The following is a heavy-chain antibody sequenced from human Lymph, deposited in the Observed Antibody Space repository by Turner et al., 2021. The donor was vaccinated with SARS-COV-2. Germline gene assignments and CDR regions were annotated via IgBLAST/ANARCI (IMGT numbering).Heavy chain of an antibody. CDR2: MNPNSGTT. D-gene: IGHD1-26*01. Sequence: QVQLVQSGAEVKKPGASVKVCCKAPGYTFTSYDINWVRQATGQGLEWMGWMNPNSGTTGYAQKFQGRVTMTRNTSISTAYMELSSLRSEDTAVYYCARGRYSGGGMDVWGQGTTVTVSS. CDR3: ARGRYSGGGMDV. CDR1: GYTFTSYD. V-gene: IGHV1-8*02. J-gene: IGHJ6*02.